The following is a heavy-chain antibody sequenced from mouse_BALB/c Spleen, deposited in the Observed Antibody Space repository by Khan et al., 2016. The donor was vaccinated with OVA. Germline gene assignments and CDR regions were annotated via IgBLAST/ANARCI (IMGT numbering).Heavy chain of an antibody. V-gene: IGHV1S81*02. CDR3: TRSDYGAFAY. CDR2: INPSNGGT. Sequence: QIQLVQSGAELVKPGASVRVSCKASGYSFTSYYLYWVKQRPGQGLEWIGDINPSNGGTNYNEKFKIKATLTVDKSSSKAYMQLSSLTSEDSAVYYFTRSDYGAFAYWGQGTLVTVSA. CDR1: GYSFTSYY. J-gene: IGHJ3*01. D-gene: IGHD1-1*02.